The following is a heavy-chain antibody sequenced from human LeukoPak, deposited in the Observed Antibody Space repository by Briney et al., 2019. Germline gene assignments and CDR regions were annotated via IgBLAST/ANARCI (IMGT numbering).Heavy chain of an antibody. CDR2: IYYSGST. CDR1: GGSISSSSSY. Sequence: SETLSLTCTVSGGSISSSSSYWGWIRQPPGKGLEWIGSIYYSGSTYYNPSLKSRVTISVDTSKNQFSLKLSSVTAADTAVYYCARQSYYSNPFDYWGQGTLVTVSS. V-gene: IGHV4-39*01. J-gene: IGHJ4*02. D-gene: IGHD4-11*01. CDR3: ARQSYYSNPFDY.